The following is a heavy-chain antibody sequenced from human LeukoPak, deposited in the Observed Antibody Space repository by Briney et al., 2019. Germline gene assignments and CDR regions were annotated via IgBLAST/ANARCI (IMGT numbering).Heavy chain of an antibody. CDR2: MSYDGSNK. V-gene: IGHV3-30*04. D-gene: IGHD3-10*02. CDR1: GFTLSSYA. J-gene: IGHJ4*02. Sequence: GGSLRLSCAASGFTLSSYAMHWVRQAPGKGLEWVSVMSYDGSNKYYADSVKGRFTISRDNSKNTLYLQMNSLRAEDTAVYYCAKDMLDSDYFDYWGQGTLVTVSS. CDR3: AKDMLDSDYFDY.